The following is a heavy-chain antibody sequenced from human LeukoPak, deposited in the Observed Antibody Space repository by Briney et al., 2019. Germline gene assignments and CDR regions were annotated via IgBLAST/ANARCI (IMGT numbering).Heavy chain of an antibody. CDR3: ARGLSVWGYSGYYSSGYFDY. V-gene: IGHV4-39*01. D-gene: IGHD5-12*01. Sequence: SETLSLTCTVSGGSISSSSYYWGWIRQPPGKGLEWIGSIYYSGSTYYNPSLKSRVTISVDTSKNQFSLKLSSVTAADTAVYYCARGLSVWGYSGYYSSGYFDYWGQGTLVTVSS. CDR1: GGSISSSSYY. CDR2: IYYSGST. J-gene: IGHJ4*02.